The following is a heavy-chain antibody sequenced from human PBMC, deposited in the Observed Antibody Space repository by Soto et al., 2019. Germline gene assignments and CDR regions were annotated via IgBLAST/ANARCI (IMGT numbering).Heavy chain of an antibody. V-gene: IGHV1-46*03. CDR3: ARGEIAVPGNGWPQYFDY. Sequence: GASVKVSCKASGYSFASQYMHWVRQAPGQGLEWMGIINPSGGTTAYAQKFRGRVTMTRDTSTSTIYMELSSLRSEDTAVYYCARGEIAVPGNGWPQYFDYWGQGTLVTVSS. CDR1: GYSFASQY. D-gene: IGHD6-19*01. J-gene: IGHJ4*02. CDR2: INPSGGTT.